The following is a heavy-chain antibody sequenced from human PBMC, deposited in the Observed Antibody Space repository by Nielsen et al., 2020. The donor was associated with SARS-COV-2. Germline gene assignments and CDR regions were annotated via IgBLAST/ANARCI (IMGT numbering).Heavy chain of an antibody. V-gene: IGHV3-9*01. CDR3: ANLEVATDY. J-gene: IGHJ4*02. CDR1: GFTFDDYA. CDR2: ISWNSGSI. D-gene: IGHD5-12*01. Sequence: SLKISCAASGFTFDDYAMHWVRQAPGKGLEWVSGISWNSGSIGYADSVKGRFTISRDNAKNSLYLQMNSLRAEDTALYYCANLEVATDYWGQGTLVTVSS.